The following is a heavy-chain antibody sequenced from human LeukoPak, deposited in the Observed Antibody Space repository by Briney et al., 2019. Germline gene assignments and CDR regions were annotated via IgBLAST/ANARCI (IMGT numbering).Heavy chain of an antibody. CDR2: INPNSGGT. D-gene: IGHD3-16*02. V-gene: IGHV1-2*02. J-gene: IGHJ4*02. CDR3: ARVPSGWGLYDYVWGSYRYTRSYFDY. Sequence: ASVKVSCKASGYTFTSYGISWVRQAPGQGLEWMGWINPNSGGTNYAQKFQGRVTMTRDTSISTAYMELSRLRSDDTAVYYCARVPSGWGLYDYVWGSYRYTRSYFDYWGQGTLVTVSS. CDR1: GYTFTSYG.